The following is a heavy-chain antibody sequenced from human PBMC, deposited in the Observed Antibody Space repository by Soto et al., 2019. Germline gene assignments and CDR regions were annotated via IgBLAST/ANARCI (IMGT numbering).Heavy chain of an antibody. CDR2: ISYDGSNK. Sequence: GGSLRLSCAASGFTFSSYGMHWVRQAPGKGLEWVAVISYDGSNKYYADSVKGRFTISRDNSKNTLYLQMNSLRAEDTAVYYCAKDNTAMAPSFVEFYYGMDVWGQGTTVTVSS. CDR1: GFTFSSYG. J-gene: IGHJ6*02. CDR3: AKDNTAMAPSFVEFYYGMDV. V-gene: IGHV3-30*18. D-gene: IGHD5-18*01.